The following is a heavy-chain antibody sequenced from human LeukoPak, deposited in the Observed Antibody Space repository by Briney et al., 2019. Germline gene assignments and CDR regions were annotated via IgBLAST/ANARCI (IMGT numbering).Heavy chain of an antibody. CDR2: IHHSGSR. CDR3: ACKTTAAVGTFDY. V-gene: IGHV4-4*02. Sequence: PSGTLSLTCAVSGGPISSDNWWSWVRQPPGKGLEWIGEIHHSGSRNYNPSLKSRVMISVDKSKNQFSLKLSSVTVADTALYYCACKTTAAVGTFDYWGQGTLVTVSS. CDR1: GGPISSDNW. D-gene: IGHD6-13*01. J-gene: IGHJ4*02.